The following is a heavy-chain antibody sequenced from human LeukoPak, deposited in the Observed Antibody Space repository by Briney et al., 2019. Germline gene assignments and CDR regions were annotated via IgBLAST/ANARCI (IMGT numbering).Heavy chain of an antibody. CDR2: INQDGREK. J-gene: IGHJ4*02. V-gene: IGHV3-7*01. CDR1: GFTFSSYW. Sequence: SGGSLRLSCAASGFTFSSYWMSGVRQAPGKGLEWVADINQDGREKYYMDSVQGRFTISRDNAKNSLYLQMSSLRADDTAVYYCARDLSNLDYWGQGTLVTVSS. CDR3: ARDLSNLDY.